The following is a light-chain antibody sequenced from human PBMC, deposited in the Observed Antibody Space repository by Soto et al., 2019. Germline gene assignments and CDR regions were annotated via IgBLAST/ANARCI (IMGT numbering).Light chain of an antibody. Sequence: IVCTQSPGTLSLSPGSRATLSGMASQSVPRSYLAWYQQKPGQAPRLLIYGTSSRATGIPDRFSGSGSGTDFTLTISRLEPEDFAVFYCQQYGSSITFGQGTRLEIK. CDR3: QQYGSSIT. V-gene: IGKV3-20*01. CDR1: QSVPRSY. J-gene: IGKJ5*01. CDR2: GTS.